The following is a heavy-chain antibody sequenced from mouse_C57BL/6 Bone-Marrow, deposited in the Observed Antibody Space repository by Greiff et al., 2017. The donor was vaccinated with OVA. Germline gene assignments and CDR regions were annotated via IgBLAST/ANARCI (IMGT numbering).Heavy chain of an antibody. D-gene: IGHD2-5*01. CDR2: IYPGSGST. CDR1: GYTFTSYW. CDR3: ARHSNNQYDLDY. Sequence: QVQLQQPGAELVKPGASVKMSCKASGYTFTSYWITWVKQRPGQGLEWIGDIYPGSGSTNYNEKFKSKATLTVDTCSRTAYMQLSSLRCEDAAVYYGARHSNNQYDLDYWGQGTTLTVSS. V-gene: IGHV1-55*01. J-gene: IGHJ2*01.